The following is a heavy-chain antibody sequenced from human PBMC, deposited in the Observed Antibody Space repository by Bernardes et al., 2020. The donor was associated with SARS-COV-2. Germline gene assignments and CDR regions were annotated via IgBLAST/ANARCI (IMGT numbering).Heavy chain of an antibody. V-gene: IGHV3-23*01. J-gene: IGHJ4*02. CDR1: GFSFSSYG. D-gene: IGHD1-1*01. Sequence: GGSLRLSCAASGFSFSSYGMSWVRQAPGKGLEWVSATVSSGGRTYYADSVKGRFTISRDNSKSTLYLQMSSLRADDSAVYYCAEGDDDNWRGWFDCWGQGTLVTVSS. CDR3: AEGDDDNWRGWFDC. CDR2: TVSSGGRT.